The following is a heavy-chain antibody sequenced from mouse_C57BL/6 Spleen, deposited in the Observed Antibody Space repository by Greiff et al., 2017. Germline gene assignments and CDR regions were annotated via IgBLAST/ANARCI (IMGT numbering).Heavy chain of an antibody. D-gene: IGHD2-10*01. CDR3: TRSGLLLYYFDY. CDR2: IDPETGGT. CDR1: GYTFTDYE. V-gene: IGHV1-15*01. J-gene: IGHJ2*01. Sequence: QVQLQQSGAELVRPGASVTLSCKASGYTFTDYEMHWVKQTPVHGLEWIGAIDPETGGTAYNQKFKGKAILTADKSSSTAYMELRSLTSEDSAVYYCTRSGLLLYYFDYWGRGTTLTVSS.